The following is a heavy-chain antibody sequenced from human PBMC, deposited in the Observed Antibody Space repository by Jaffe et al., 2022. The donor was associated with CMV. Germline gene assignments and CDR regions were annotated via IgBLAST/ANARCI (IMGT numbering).Heavy chain of an antibody. CDR3: ARIGPSGYYSLAEYDAFDI. V-gene: IGHV1-69*01. CDR1: GGTFSSYA. D-gene: IGHD3-22*01. Sequence: QVQLVQSGAEVKKPGSSVKVSCKASGGTFSSYAISWVRQAPGQGLEWMGGIIPIFGTANYAQKFQGRVTITADESTSTAYMELSSLRSEDTAVYYCARIGPSGYYSLAEYDAFDIWGQGTMVTVSS. CDR2: IIPIFGTA. J-gene: IGHJ3*02.